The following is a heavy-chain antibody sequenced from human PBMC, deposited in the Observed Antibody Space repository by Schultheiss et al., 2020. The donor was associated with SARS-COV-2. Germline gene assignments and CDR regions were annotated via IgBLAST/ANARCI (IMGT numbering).Heavy chain of an antibody. CDR3: ARDDYGNIVVVPAALDY. D-gene: IGHD2-2*01. Sequence: GSLRLSCAASGFTFSSYAMSWVRQAPGKGLEWVSAISGSGGSTYYADSVKGRFTISRDNAKNSLYLQMNSLRAEDTAVYYCARDDYGNIVVVPAALDYWGQGTLVTVSS. CDR2: ISGSGGST. CDR1: GFTFSSYA. J-gene: IGHJ4*02. V-gene: IGHV3-23*01.